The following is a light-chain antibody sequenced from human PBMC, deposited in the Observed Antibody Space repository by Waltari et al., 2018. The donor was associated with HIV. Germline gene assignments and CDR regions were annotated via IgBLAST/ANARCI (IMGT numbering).Light chain of an antibody. J-gene: IGLJ2*01. V-gene: IGLV9-49*01. CDR2: VGTGGIVG. CDR1: RGYSNYK. Sequence: QPVLTQPPSASASLGASVTPTCTLSRGYSNYKVDWYKQRPGKGPRFVMRVGTGGIVGSKGDGIPDRFSVLGSGLNRYLTINNIQEEDESDYYCGADHGSGSNWVFGGGTKLTVL. CDR3: GADHGSGSNWV.